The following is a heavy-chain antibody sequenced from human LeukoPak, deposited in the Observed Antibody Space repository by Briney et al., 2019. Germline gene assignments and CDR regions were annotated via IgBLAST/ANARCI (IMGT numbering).Heavy chain of an antibody. D-gene: IGHD5-18*01. V-gene: IGHV5-51*01. CDR3: ARQVDKAMVTFDY. Sequence: GESLKISCKGSGYSFTSYWIGWVRQMPGKGLEWMGIIYPGDSDTRYSPSFQGQVTISADKSISTAYLQWSSLKASDTAMYYWARQVDKAMVTFDYWGQGTLVTVSS. CDR1: GYSFTSYW. CDR2: IYPGDSDT. J-gene: IGHJ4*02.